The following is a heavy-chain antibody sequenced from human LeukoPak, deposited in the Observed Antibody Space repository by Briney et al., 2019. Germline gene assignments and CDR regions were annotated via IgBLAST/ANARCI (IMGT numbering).Heavy chain of an antibody. V-gene: IGHV3-15*01. CDR1: XXXFXXXW. CDR3: TTDIAVAGINGY. D-gene: IGHD6-19*01. J-gene: IGHJ4*02. Sequence: XRXSXXAXXXXFXXXWMSWVRQAPGKGVEWVGRIKSKTDGGTTDYAAPVKGRFTISRDDSKNTLYLQMNSLETEDTAVYYCTTDIAVAGINGYWGQGTLVTVSS. CDR2: IKSKTDGGTT.